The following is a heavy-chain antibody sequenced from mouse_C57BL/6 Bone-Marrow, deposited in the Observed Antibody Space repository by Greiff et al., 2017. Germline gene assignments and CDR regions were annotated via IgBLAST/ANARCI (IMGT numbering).Heavy chain of an antibody. J-gene: IGHJ4*01. V-gene: IGHV1-74*01. CDR1: GYTFTSYW. CDR2: INPSDSDT. Sequence: QVQLQQPGAELVKPGASVKVSCKASGYTFTSYWMHWVQQRPGQGLEWIGRINPSDSDTNYNQKFKGQATLSVDKSSSNAYMQLSSLTSEDSAVYYCAQGGDSSGYYAMDYWGQGTSVTVSS. CDR3: AQGGDSSGYYAMDY. D-gene: IGHD3-2*02.